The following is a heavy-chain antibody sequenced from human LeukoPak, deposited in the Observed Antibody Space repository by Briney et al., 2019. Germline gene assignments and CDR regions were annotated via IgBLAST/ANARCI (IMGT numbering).Heavy chain of an antibody. D-gene: IGHD2-21*01. CDR3: AKALNHIVVVSSFDY. CDR2: ISGSGGST. J-gene: IGHJ4*02. CDR1: GFTFSSYA. Sequence: GGSLRLSCAASGFTFSSYAMSWVRQAPGKGLEWVSAISGSGGSTYYADSVKGRFTISRDNSKNTLYLQMNSLRAEDTAVYYCAKALNHIVVVSSFDYWGQGTLVTVSS. V-gene: IGHV3-23*01.